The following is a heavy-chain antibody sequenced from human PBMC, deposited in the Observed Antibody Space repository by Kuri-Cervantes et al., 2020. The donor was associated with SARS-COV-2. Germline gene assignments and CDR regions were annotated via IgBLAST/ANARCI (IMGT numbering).Heavy chain of an antibody. CDR3: ARPRRGLEHIVGQFDY. V-gene: IGHV3-7*01. CDR1: GFTFSSYW. D-gene: IGHD2-21*01. CDR2: IKQDGSEK. J-gene: IGHJ4*02. Sequence: GESLKISCAASGFTFSSYWMSWVRQAPGKGLEWVANIKQDGSEKYYVDSVKGRFTISRDNAKNSLYLQMNSLRAEDTAVYYCARPRRGLEHIVGQFDYRGQGTLVTVSS.